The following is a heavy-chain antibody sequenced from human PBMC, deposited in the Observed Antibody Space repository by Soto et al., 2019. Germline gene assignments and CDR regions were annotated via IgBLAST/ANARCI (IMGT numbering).Heavy chain of an antibody. CDR2: INHSGST. CDR1: GGSFSGYY. J-gene: IGHJ6*02. D-gene: IGHD6-13*01. Sequence: SETLSLTCAAYGGSFSGYYWSWIRQPPGKGLEWIGEINHSGSTNYNPSLKSRVTISVDTPKKQFSLKLSSVTAAETAVYYCAMESGSSSWYDYYYRMDVWGQGTTVTV. V-gene: IGHV4-34*01. CDR3: AMESGSSSWYDYYYRMDV.